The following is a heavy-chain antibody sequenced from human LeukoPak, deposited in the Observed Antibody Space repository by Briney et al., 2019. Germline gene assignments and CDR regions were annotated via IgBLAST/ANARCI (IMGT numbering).Heavy chain of an antibody. CDR3: ASSYGAPRYFDY. J-gene: IGHJ4*02. V-gene: IGHV1-69*04. CDR1: GGTFSSYA. Sequence: SVKVSCKASGGTFSSYAISWVRQAPGQGLEWMGRIIPILGIANHAQKFQGRVTITADKSTSTAYVELSSLRSEDTAVYYCASSYGAPRYFDYWGQGTLVTVSS. CDR2: IIPILGIA. D-gene: IGHD4-17*01.